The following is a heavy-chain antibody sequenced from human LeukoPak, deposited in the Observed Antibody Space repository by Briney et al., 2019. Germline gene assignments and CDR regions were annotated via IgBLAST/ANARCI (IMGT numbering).Heavy chain of an antibody. Sequence: SETLSLTCTVSGGSISSYYWSWIRQPPGKGLEWIGNIYYSGSTNYNPSLKSRVTISVDTSKNQFSLKLSSVTAADTAVYYCARLYYYDSSGYGAFDIWGQGTMVTVSS. CDR1: GGSISSYY. CDR3: ARLYYYDSSGYGAFDI. J-gene: IGHJ3*02. D-gene: IGHD3-22*01. CDR2: IYYSGST. V-gene: IGHV4-59*08.